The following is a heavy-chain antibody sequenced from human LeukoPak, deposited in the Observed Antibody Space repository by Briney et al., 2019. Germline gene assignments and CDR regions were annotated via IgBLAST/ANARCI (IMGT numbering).Heavy chain of an antibody. D-gene: IGHD5-18*01. CDR3: ARDICGYNYGCFDS. CDR2: IFNTGST. CDR1: GDSIGRGSYY. J-gene: IGHJ4*02. V-gene: IGHV4-61*02. Sequence: PSETLSLTCAVSGDSIGRGSYYWGWIRQPAGKAPEWIGRIFNTGSTSYNPSLKSRVTISVDTSKNQFSLNLRSVTAADTAVYYCARDICGYNYGCFDSWGQGTLVTVSS.